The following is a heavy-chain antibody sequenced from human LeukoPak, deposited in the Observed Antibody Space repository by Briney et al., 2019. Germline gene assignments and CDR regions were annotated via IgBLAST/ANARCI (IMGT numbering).Heavy chain of an antibody. CDR2: ISSSSSYI. Sequence: GGSLRLSRAASGFTFNTYTMNWVRQAPGKGLEWVSSISSSSSYIYYADSVKGRFTISRDNAKNSLYLQMNSLRAGDTAVYYCARVRGDELLWFDAFDIWGQGTMVTVSS. V-gene: IGHV3-21*06. CDR1: GFTFNTYT. D-gene: IGHD3-10*01. CDR3: ARVRGDELLWFDAFDI. J-gene: IGHJ3*02.